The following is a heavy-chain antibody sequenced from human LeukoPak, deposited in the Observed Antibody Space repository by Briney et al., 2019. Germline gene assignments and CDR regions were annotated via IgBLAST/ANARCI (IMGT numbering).Heavy chain of an antibody. Sequence: PGGSLRLSCAASGITFSSYAMSWVRQAPGKGLEWVSTISGSGGTTYYADSVKGRFTISRDNSKNTLHLQVNSLRAEDTAVYYCAKGDSGLAFDHWGQGTLVTVSS. V-gene: IGHV3-23*01. J-gene: IGHJ4*02. CDR3: AKGDSGLAFDH. CDR1: GITFSSYA. CDR2: ISGSGGTT.